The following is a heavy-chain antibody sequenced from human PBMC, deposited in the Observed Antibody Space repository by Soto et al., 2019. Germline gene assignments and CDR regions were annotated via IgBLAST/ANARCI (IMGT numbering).Heavy chain of an antibody. D-gene: IGHD3-10*01. J-gene: IGHJ4*02. CDR2: IYHSGGT. CDR1: DGSISTNNW. V-gene: IGHV4-4*02. CDR3: ARDKGAGTYMGFDY. Sequence: QVKLQESGPGLVKPSGTLSLTCAVSDGSISTNNWWSWVRQPPGKGLEWIGEIYHSGGTNYNPSLKSRVTMAVDKSKNQFSLNLSSVTAADTAVYYCARDKGAGTYMGFDYWGQGAPVTVSS.